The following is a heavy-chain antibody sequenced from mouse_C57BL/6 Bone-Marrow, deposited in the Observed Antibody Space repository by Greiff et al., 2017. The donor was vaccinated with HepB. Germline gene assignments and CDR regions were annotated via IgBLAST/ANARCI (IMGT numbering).Heavy chain of an antibody. J-gene: IGHJ3*01. Sequence: EVMLVESGGDLVKPGGSLKLSCAASGFTFSSYGMSWVRQTPDKRLEWVATISSGGSYTYYPDSVKGRFTISRDNAKNTLYLQMSSLKSGDTAMYYCVRQFLAYWGQGTLVTVSA. CDR1: GFTFSSYG. CDR2: ISSGGSYT. V-gene: IGHV5-6*01. CDR3: VRQFLAY.